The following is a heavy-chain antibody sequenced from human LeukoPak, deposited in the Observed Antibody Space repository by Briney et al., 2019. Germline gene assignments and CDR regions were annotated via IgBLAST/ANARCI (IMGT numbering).Heavy chain of an antibody. J-gene: IGHJ6*03. CDR3: ARGILYYYGSGSYLYYYMDV. CDR2: IIPIFGTA. Sequence: SVKVSCKASGGTFSSYAISWVRQAPGQGLEWMGGIIPIFGTANYAQKFQGRVTITADKSTSTAYMELSSLRSEDTAVYYCARGILYYYGSGSYLYYYMDVWGKGTTVTISS. CDR1: GGTFSSYA. V-gene: IGHV1-69*06. D-gene: IGHD3-10*01.